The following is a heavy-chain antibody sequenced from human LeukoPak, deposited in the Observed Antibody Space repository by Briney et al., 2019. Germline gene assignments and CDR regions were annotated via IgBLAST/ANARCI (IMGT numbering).Heavy chain of an antibody. CDR3: ARDLAAAGKGY. V-gene: IGHV3-21*01. Sequence: GGPLRLSCAASGFTFSSYSMNWVRQAPGKGLEWVSSISYSGSYIYYADSVKGRFTISRDNARNSLYLQMNSLRAEDTAVYYCARDLAAAGKGYWGQGILITVSS. CDR1: GFTFSSYS. CDR2: ISYSGSYI. D-gene: IGHD6-13*01. J-gene: IGHJ4*02.